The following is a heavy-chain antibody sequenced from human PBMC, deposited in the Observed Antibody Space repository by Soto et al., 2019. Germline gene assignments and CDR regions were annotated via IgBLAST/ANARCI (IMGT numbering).Heavy chain of an antibody. J-gene: IGHJ6*03. V-gene: IGHV4-30-2*01. CDR1: GGSSGGGGCS. CDR2: IYHSGSS. D-gene: IGHD2-15*01. CDR3: PRPGYGGIQGYTPLSAF. Sequence: LCLRWGVSGGSSGGGGCSWSWIRQPPGTGLEWIGYIYHSGSSYYNPSLKSRVTISVDRSKNQFSLKLSSVTAADTAGYYCPRPGYGGIQGYTPLSAFRGKGTSDPV.